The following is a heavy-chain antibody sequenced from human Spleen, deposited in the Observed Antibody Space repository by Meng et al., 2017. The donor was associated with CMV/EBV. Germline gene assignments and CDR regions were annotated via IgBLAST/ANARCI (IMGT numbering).Heavy chain of an antibody. CDR2: IYFLGSS. J-gene: IGHJ6*02. CDR1: GGSIRSSTYY. CDR3: ATDPRGNGMDV. Sequence: SETLSLTCTVSGGSIRSSTYYWGWIRQPPGKGLEWIGSIYFLGSSYYNPSLKSRVTISVDTSKKQFSLKLSSVTAADTAVYYCATDPRGNGMDVWGQGTTVTVSS. V-gene: IGHV4-39*07.